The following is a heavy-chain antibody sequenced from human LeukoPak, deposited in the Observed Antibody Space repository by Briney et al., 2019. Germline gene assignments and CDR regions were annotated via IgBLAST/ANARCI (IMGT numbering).Heavy chain of an antibody. D-gene: IGHD6-13*01. CDR3: ARTSGVSAAGSPYYFDY. V-gene: IGHV1-18*01. CDR1: GYTFHNYG. J-gene: IGHJ4*02. CDR2: ISPYSGNT. Sequence: ASVKVSCKASGYTFHNYGISWVRQAPGQGLEWMGWISPYSGNTDCTEGLQGRVTMTTDTSTTAAFMELRSLRSDDTAVYYCARTSGVSAAGSPYYFDYWGQGTLVTVSS.